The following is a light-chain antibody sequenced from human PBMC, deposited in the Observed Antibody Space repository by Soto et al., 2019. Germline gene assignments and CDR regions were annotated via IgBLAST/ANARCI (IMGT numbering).Light chain of an antibody. CDR3: AQGLRTPLT. CDR1: RSLLSSNGYNY. J-gene: IGKJ4*01. V-gene: IGKV2-28*01. CDR2: LGS. Sequence: DVVMTQSPLSLPVTPGEPASISCRSSRSLLSSNGYNYLNWYLQKPGQSPQLLIYLGSNRASGAADRFSGSGSGTDFTLKISRVEAEDVGVYYCAQGLRTPLTFGGGTKVDIK.